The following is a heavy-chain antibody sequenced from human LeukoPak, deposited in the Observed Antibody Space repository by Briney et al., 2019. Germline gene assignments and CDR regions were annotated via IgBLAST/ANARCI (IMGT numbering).Heavy chain of an antibody. CDR1: GYTFTSYY. V-gene: IGHV1-46*01. D-gene: IGHD6-13*01. CDR3: ARDFSWAERSRSMGSSWYRGTGGSDY. Sequence: ASVKVSCKASGYTFTSYYMHWVRQAPGQGLEWMGIINPSGGSTSYAQKFQGRVTMTRDTSTSTVYMELSSLRSEDTAVYYCARDFSWAERSRSMGSSWYRGTGGSDYWGQGTLVTVSS. J-gene: IGHJ4*02. CDR2: INPSGGST.